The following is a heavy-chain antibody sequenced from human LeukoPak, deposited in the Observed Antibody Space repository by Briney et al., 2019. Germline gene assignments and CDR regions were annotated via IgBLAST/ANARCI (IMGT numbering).Heavy chain of an antibody. CDR2: INHSGST. J-gene: IGHJ4*02. Sequence: PPETLSLTCAVYGGSFSGYYWSWIRQPPGKGLEWIGEINHSGSTNYNPSLKSRVTISVDTSKNHFSLNSNSVTAADTAVYYCARHRRYCSSSNCYTFDYWGQGALVTVSS. D-gene: IGHD2-2*02. CDR3: ARHRRYCSSSNCYTFDY. V-gene: IGHV4-34*01. CDR1: GGSFSGYY.